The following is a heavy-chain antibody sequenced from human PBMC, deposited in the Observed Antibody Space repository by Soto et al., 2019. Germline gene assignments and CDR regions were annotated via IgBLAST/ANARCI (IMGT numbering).Heavy chain of an antibody. D-gene: IGHD2-2*01. CDR3: ARGSLSPYQLLIYYMDV. Sequence: PGGSLRLSCAASGFTFSDYYMSWIRQAPGKGLEWVSYISSSGSTIYYADSAKGRFTISRDNAKNSLYLQMNSLRAEDTAVYYCARGSLSPYQLLIYYMDVWGKGTTVTVSS. J-gene: IGHJ6*03. CDR1: GFTFSDYY. V-gene: IGHV3-11*01. CDR2: ISSSGSTI.